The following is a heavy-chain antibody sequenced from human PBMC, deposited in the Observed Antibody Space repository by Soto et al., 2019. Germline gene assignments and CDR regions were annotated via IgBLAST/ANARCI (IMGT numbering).Heavy chain of an antibody. J-gene: IGHJ2*01. CDR1: GGSFSGYY. D-gene: IGHD3-10*01. CDR3: ARGRGDGYNQHWYFDL. V-gene: IGHV4-34*01. CDR2: INHSGST. Sequence: QVHLQQWGAGLLKPSETLSLTCAVYGGSFSGYYCSWIRQPPGKGLEWIGEINHSGSTNYNPSLKSRVSISVGTSNTQFSLKLSSVTAADTAVYDCARGRGDGYNQHWYFDLWGRGTLVTVSS.